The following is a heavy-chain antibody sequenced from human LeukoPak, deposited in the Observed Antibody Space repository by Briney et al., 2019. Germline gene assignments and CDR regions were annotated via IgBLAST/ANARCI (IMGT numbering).Heavy chain of an antibody. CDR1: GGTFSSYA. CDR3: ARGLRSSGQNRYFDL. CDR2: IIPIFGTA. V-gene: IGHV1-69*06. Sequence: GASVKVSCKASGGTFSSYAISWVRQAPGQGLDWMGGIIPIFGTANYAQKFQGRVTITADKSTGTAYMELSSLRSEDTAVYYCARGLRSSGQNRYFDLWGRGTLVTVSS. J-gene: IGHJ2*01. D-gene: IGHD6-19*01.